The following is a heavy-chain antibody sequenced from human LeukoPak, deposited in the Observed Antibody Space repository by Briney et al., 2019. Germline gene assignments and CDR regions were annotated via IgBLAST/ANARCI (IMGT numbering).Heavy chain of an antibody. CDR3: ARDVTYYYDSSGYYYRNWFDP. CDR2: INHSGST. V-gene: IGHV4-34*01. J-gene: IGHJ5*02. D-gene: IGHD3-22*01. CDR1: GGSFSGYY. Sequence: SETLSLTCAVYGGSFSGYYWSWIRQPPGKGLEWIGEINHSGSTNYNPSLKSRVTISVDTSKNQFSLKLSSVTAADTAVYYCARDVTYYYDSSGYYYRNWFDPWGQGTLVTVSS.